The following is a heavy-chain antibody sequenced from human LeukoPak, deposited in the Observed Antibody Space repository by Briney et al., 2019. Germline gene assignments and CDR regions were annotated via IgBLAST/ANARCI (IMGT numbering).Heavy chain of an antibody. Sequence: GVSLSLSCGVCGYPFSRYAVSCLREAREKAVEWGSAISGSGSNKYYADSVKGRFTISRDNSNNTLYLQMNSLRAEDTAVYYCARESVAFSSGWYAGEYWGQGTLVTVSS. CDR1: GYPFSRYA. CDR3: ARESVAFSSGWYAGEY. J-gene: IGHJ4*02. CDR2: ISGSGSNK. V-gene: IGHV3-23*01. D-gene: IGHD6-19*01.